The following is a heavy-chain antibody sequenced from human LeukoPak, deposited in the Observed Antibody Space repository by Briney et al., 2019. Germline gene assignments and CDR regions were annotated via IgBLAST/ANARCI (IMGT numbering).Heavy chain of an antibody. J-gene: IGHJ4*02. D-gene: IGHD6-25*01. Sequence: GGSLRLSCAASGFTFSSYWMTWVRQAPGKGLEWVANIKQDGSDKYYVDSVKGRFTMSRDNAKNSLFLQMNSLRAEDTAAYYCARDGGRKEDYWGQGTLVTVSS. V-gene: IGHV3-7*01. CDR1: GFTFSSYW. CDR2: IKQDGSDK. CDR3: ARDGGRKEDY.